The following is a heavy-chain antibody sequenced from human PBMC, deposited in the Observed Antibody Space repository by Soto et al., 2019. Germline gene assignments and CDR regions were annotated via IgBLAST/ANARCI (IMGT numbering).Heavy chain of an antibody. D-gene: IGHD4-17*01. CDR3: ARRYGAGFDF. CDR2: IYYSGST. Sequence: QVQVQESGPGLVKPSETLSLTCTVSGGSISSYYWSWIRQPPGKGLEWIGYIYYSGSTNYNPSLKSRVTISVDTSKNQFSLKLSSVTAADTAVYYCARRYGAGFDFWGQGTMVTVSS. CDR1: GGSISSYY. V-gene: IGHV4-59*12. J-gene: IGHJ3*01.